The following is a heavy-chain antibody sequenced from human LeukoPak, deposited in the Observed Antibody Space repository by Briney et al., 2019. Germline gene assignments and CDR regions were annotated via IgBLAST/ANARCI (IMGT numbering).Heavy chain of an antibody. CDR2: ISYDGSNK. CDR1: GFTFSSYG. J-gene: IGHJ6*02. CDR3: AKGELPTYYYYYGMDV. V-gene: IGHV3-30*18. Sequence: HPGGSLRLSCAASGFTFSSYGMHWVRQAPGKGLEWVAVISYDGSNKYYADSVKGRFTISRDNAKNSLYLQMNSLRAEDTALYYCAKGELPTYYYYYGMDVWGQGTTVTVSS. D-gene: IGHD5-24*01.